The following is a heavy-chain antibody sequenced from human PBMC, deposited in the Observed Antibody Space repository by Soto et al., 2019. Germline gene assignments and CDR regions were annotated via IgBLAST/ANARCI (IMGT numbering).Heavy chain of an antibody. CDR1: GGSISSSSYY. Sequence: QLQLQESGPGLVKPSETLSLTCTVSGGSISSSSYYWGWIRQPPGKGLEWIGSIYYSGSTYYNPSLKSRVTISVDTSKNQFSLKLSSVTAADTAVYYCARSRYSGYDPPWDWGQGTLVTVSS. CDR2: IYYSGST. J-gene: IGHJ4*02. D-gene: IGHD5-12*01. V-gene: IGHV4-39*01. CDR3: ARSRYSGYDPPWD.